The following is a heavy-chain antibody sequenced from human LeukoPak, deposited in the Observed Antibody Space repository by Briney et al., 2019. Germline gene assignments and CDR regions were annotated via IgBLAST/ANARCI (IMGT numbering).Heavy chain of an antibody. CDR3: ARGSRVIDY. D-gene: IGHD2-21*01. Sequence: GGSLRLSCAASGFTFSSYWMHWVRQAPGKGLLWVSLINSDGNNRGYADSVKGRFTVSRDNAKNTLYLQMNSLRAEDTAVYYCARGSRVIDYWGQGTLVTVSS. CDR1: GFTFSSYW. J-gene: IGHJ4*02. CDR2: INSDGNNR. V-gene: IGHV3-74*01.